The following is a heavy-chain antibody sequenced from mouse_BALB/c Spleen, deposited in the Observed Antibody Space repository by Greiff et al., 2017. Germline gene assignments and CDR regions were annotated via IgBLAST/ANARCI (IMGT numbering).Heavy chain of an antibody. V-gene: IGHV5-9-3*01. CDR3: ASPIYYDYDRGAMDY. J-gene: IGHJ4*01. CDR2: ISSGGSYT. CDR1: GFTFSSYA. Sequence: EVNLVESGGGLVKPGGSLKLSCAASGFTFSSYAMSWVRQTPEKRLEWVATISSGGSYTYYPDSVKGRFTISRDNAKNTLYLKMSSLRSEDTAMYYCASPIYYDYDRGAMDYWGQGTSVTVSS. D-gene: IGHD2-4*01.